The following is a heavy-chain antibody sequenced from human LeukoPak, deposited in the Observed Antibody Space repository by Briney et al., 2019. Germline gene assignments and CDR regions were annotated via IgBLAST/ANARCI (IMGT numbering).Heavy chain of an antibody. J-gene: IGHJ4*02. CDR3: ERDQGAPDY. CDR2: ISSSSSII. CDR1: GFTFSSYA. V-gene: IGHV3-48*01. D-gene: IGHD1-26*01. Sequence: HPGGSLRLSCAASGFTFSSYAMNWVRQAPGKGLEWVSYISSSSSIIYYADSVKGRFTTSRDNAKDSLDLQMNSLRVEDTAVYYCERDQGAPDYWGQGTLVTVSS.